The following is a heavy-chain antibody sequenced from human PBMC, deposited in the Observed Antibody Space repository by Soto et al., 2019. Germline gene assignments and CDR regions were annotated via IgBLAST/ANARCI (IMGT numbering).Heavy chain of an antibody. Sequence: ASVKVSCKTSGGTFSTHVIGWVRQAPGQGLEWMGGIVPKFGTTNYAHKFKGRVKITADKSTSTAYMEVSSLTSEDTAVYYCVRGGSDNSGWYIWFDPWGQGTLVTVSS. CDR2: IVPKFGTT. CDR3: VRGGSDNSGWYIWFDP. V-gene: IGHV1-69*06. J-gene: IGHJ5*02. D-gene: IGHD6-19*01. CDR1: GGTFSTHV.